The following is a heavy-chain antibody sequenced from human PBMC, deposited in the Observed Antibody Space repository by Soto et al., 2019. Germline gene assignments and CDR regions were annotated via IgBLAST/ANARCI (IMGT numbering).Heavy chain of an antibody. CDR2: IYNSGST. CDR3: ARSMVRGVIDS. V-gene: IGHV4-31*03. D-gene: IGHD3-10*01. CDR1: GASISSGGYY. J-gene: IGHJ4*02. Sequence: QVQLQESGPGRVKPSQALSLTCTVSGASISSGGYYLNWIRQHPGKGLEWIGHIYNSGSTYYNPSLKSRITISVDTSKNQFSLKLSSVTSADTAVYYCARSMVRGVIDSWGQGTLVTVSS.